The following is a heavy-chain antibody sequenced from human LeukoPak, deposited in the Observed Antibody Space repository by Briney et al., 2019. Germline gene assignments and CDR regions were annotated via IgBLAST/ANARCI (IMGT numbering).Heavy chain of an antibody. CDR1: GYSVTRYY. Sequence: ASVKVSCKASGYSVTRYYIHWLRQPPGQGLEWMGWINPHRGGTNYAQKLQGRITMTRDTSISTAYMELSRLSSDDTAVYYCARWRGDFDYWGQGPLVTVSS. CDR3: ARWRGDFDY. D-gene: IGHD3-16*01. V-gene: IGHV1-2*02. J-gene: IGHJ4*02. CDR2: INPHRGGT.